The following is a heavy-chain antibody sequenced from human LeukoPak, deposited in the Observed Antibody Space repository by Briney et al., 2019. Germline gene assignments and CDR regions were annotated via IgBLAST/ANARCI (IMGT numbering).Heavy chain of an antibody. Sequence: GGSLRLSCAASGFTFSSYATSWVRQAPGKGLEWVSYIRSSSTTIYYADSVKGRFTISRDNAKNSLYLQMNSLRAEDTAVYYCARAKRNGFDIWGQGTMVTVSS. CDR1: GFTFSSYA. V-gene: IGHV3-48*01. CDR3: ARAKRNGFDI. J-gene: IGHJ3*02. CDR2: IRSSSTTI.